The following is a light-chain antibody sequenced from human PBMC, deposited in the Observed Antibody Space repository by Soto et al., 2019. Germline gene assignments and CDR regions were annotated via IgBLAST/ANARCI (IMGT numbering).Light chain of an antibody. Sequence: EIVMTQSPATLSVSPGESATISCRASQSVSSNLAWYQQKPGQAPRLLIYRASTRDTGIPARFSGSGSGTEFTLTISSLLSEDLVVYYCQQYNKWPPITFGQGTRLEIK. J-gene: IGKJ5*01. CDR2: RAS. V-gene: IGKV3-15*01. CDR1: QSVSSN. CDR3: QQYNKWPPIT.